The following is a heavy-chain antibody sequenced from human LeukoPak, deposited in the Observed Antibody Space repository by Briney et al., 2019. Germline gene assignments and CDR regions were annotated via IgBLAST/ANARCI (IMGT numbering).Heavy chain of an antibody. Sequence: GGSLRLSCAVSGFTFSSYWMNWVRQAPGKGLEWVANIKQDGSQKYYVDSVRGRFTISRDNAKNSLYLQLNSLRVEDTAVYYCARDESGDSYGLYWGQGTLVTVSS. J-gene: IGHJ4*02. CDR3: ARDESGDSYGLY. CDR2: IKQDGSQK. V-gene: IGHV3-7*05. D-gene: IGHD5-18*01. CDR1: GFTFSSYW.